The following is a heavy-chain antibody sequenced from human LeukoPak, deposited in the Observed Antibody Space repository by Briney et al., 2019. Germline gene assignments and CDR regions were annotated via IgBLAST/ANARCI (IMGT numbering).Heavy chain of an antibody. Sequence: PGGSLRLSCAASGFTFSDFALHWVRQAPGRGLEWVAVLSYDGNNEYYADSVKGRFTISRDNSKNTLYLQMNSLRTEDTAVFYCARSSSGWAYYYYAMDVWGQGTTVTVSS. CDR3: ARSSSGWAYYYYAMDV. CDR2: LSYDGNNE. V-gene: IGHV3-30-3*01. D-gene: IGHD6-19*01. CDR1: GFTFSDFA. J-gene: IGHJ6*02.